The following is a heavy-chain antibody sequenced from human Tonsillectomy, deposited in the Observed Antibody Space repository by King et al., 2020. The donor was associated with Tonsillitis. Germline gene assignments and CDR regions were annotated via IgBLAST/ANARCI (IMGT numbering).Heavy chain of an antibody. V-gene: IGHV3-33*01. Sequence: VQLVESGGGVVQPGRSLRLSCSTSGFTFSDYGMHLVRQAPGKGLEWVACIWHDGSNQIYADSVKGRFTISRDNSKNTVYLQMNSLRAEDTAVYFCASQLEDAFDLWGQGTMVTVSS. CDR2: IWHDGSNQ. J-gene: IGHJ3*01. D-gene: IGHD1-1*01. CDR3: ASQLEDAFDL. CDR1: GFTFSDYG.